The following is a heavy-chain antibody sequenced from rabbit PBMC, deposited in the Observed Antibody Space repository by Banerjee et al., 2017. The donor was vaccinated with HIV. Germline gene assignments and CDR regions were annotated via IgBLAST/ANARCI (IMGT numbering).Heavy chain of an antibody. J-gene: IGHJ6*01. CDR1: GFDFSSSYY. D-gene: IGHD7-1*01. Sequence: QSLEESGGDLVKPGASLTLTCKASGFDFSSSYYMCWVRQAPGKGLELIACIAGSSSGFTYSATWAKGRFTISKTSSTTVTLQVTSLTAADTATYFCARDQSTTSTCGMDLWGQGTLVTVS. CDR3: ARDQSTTSTCGMDL. CDR2: IAGSSSGFT. V-gene: IGHV1S40*01.